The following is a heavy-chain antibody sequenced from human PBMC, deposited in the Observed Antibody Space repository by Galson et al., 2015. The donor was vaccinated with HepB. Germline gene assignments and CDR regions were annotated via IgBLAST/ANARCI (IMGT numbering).Heavy chain of an antibody. V-gene: IGHV1-3*01. CDR2: INAGNGNT. CDR1: GYTFTSYA. Sequence: SVKVSCKASGYTFTSYAMHWVRQAPGQRLEWMGWINAGNGNTKYSQKFQGRVTITRDTSASTAYMELSSLRSEDTAVYYCAREGEAYCGGDCSGVAFDIWGQGTMVTVSS. CDR3: AREGEAYCGGDCSGVAFDI. D-gene: IGHD2-21*02. J-gene: IGHJ3*02.